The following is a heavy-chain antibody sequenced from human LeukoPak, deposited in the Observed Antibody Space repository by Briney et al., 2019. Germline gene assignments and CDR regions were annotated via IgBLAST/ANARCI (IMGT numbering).Heavy chain of an antibody. Sequence: QPGGSLRLSCAASGFTFSTFDMSWVRQAPGKGLQWVSTISGAGGTTLFADSVKGRFSISKNNSNNKVFLKMNRLRVEDTAVSYCAKASDFASSGFPIDVFDLWGQGLLVSVAS. CDR3: AKASDFASSGFPIDVFDL. V-gene: IGHV3-23*01. J-gene: IGHJ4*02. D-gene: IGHD3-22*01. CDR2: ISGAGGTT. CDR1: GFTFSTFD.